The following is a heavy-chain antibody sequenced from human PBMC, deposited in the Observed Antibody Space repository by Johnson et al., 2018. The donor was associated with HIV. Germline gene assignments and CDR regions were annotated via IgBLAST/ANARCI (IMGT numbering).Heavy chain of an antibody. J-gene: IGHJ3*02. Sequence: QVQLVESGGGVVQPGRSLRLSCVASGFTFSTYAMHWVRQAPGKGLEWVAVISYDGNNEYYAHSVKGRFTISRDNSKSTLFLQMNSLRPEDTAVYYCARIRVAVITGVGAFDIWGQGTMVTVSS. CDR3: ARIRVAVITGVGAFDI. V-gene: IGHV3-30*03. CDR1: GFTFSTYA. CDR2: ISYDGNNE. D-gene: IGHD3-22*01.